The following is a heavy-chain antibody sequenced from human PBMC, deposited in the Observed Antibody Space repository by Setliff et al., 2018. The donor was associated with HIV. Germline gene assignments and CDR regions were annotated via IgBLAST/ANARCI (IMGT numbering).Heavy chain of an antibody. J-gene: IGHJ4*02. Sequence: ASVKVSCKASGFTFISSAMQWVRQARGRRLEWIGWIVVGSGNTNYAQKFQGRVTMTRDTSTSTVYMELSSLTSADTAEYYCASSSGWYYFDFWGQGTLVTVSS. CDR3: ASSSGWYYFDF. CDR2: IVVGSGNT. V-gene: IGHV1-58*02. D-gene: IGHD6-19*01. CDR1: GFTFISSA.